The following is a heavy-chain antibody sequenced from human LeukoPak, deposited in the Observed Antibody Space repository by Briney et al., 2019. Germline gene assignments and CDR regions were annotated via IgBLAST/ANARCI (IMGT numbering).Heavy chain of an antibody. CDR3: ARGGLSGGYLFDY. D-gene: IGHD1-26*01. Sequence: ASVKVSCKASGGTFSSYAISWVRQAPGQGLEWMGRIIPILGIANYAQKFQGRVTITADKSTSTAYMELSSLRSEDTAVYYCARGGLSGGYLFDYWGQGTLVTVSS. V-gene: IGHV1-69*04. J-gene: IGHJ4*02. CDR2: IIPILGIA. CDR1: GGTFSSYA.